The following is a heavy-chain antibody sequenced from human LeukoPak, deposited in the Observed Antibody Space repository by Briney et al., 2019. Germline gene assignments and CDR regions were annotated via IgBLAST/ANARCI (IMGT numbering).Heavy chain of an antibody. D-gene: IGHD1-26*01. CDR1: GGSISSYY. CDR3: ARGVYGSQDY. CDR2: IYYSGST. Sequence: SETLSLTCTVSGGSISSYYWSWIRQPPGKGLEWIGYIYYSGSTNYNPSLKSRVTISVDTSKNQFSLKLSSVTAADTAVYYCARGVYGSQDYWGQGTLVTVSS. V-gene: IGHV4-59*01. J-gene: IGHJ4*02.